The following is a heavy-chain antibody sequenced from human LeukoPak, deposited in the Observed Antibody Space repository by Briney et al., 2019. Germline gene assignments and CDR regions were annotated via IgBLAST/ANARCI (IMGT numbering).Heavy chain of an antibody. J-gene: IGHJ4*02. CDR2: ISGSGENR. Sequence: GGSLRLSCAASGFTFSSYAMRWVRQAPGKGLEWVSAISGSGENRFYADSVKGRFAIARDNSKNTLYLQMNSLRAEDTAVYYCAKGHCSGGSCYGTDYWGQGTLVTVSS. V-gene: IGHV3-23*01. CDR1: GFTFSSYA. CDR3: AKGHCSGGSCYGTDY. D-gene: IGHD2-15*01.